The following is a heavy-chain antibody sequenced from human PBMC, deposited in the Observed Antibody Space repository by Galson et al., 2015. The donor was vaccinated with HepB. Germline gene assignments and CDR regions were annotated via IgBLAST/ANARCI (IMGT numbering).Heavy chain of an antibody. D-gene: IGHD2-21*02. J-gene: IGHJ2*01. CDR1: GGTFSSYA. Sequence: SVKVSCKASGGTFSSYAISWVRQAPGQGLEWMGGIIPIFGTANYAQKFQGRVTITADESTSTAYMELSSLRSEDTAVYYCARAAYCGGDCPEGFYWYFDLWGRGTLVTVSS. CDR2: IIPIFGTA. V-gene: IGHV1-69*13. CDR3: ARAAYCGGDCPEGFYWYFDL.